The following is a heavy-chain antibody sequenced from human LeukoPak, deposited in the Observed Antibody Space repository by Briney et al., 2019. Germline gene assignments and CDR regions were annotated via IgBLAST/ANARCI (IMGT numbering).Heavy chain of an antibody. CDR1: SGSISSASYY. V-gene: IGHV4-39*01. Sequence: PSETLSLTCTVSSGSISSASYYWGWIRQPPGKGLEWIGTIYYSGSTYYNPSLRSRVTISVDTSKNQFSLKLSSVTAADTAVYYCARRRVVTPVFDYWGQGTLVTVSS. D-gene: IGHD4-23*01. CDR2: IYYSGST. J-gene: IGHJ4*02. CDR3: ARRRVVTPVFDY.